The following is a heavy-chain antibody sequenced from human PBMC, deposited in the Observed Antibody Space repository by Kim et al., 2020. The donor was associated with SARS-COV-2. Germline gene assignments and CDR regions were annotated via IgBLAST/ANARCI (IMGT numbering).Heavy chain of an antibody. D-gene: IGHD3-9*01. J-gene: IGHJ4*02. CDR2: ISSSSSYI. CDR3: ARDLRRSIILTGAIDY. V-gene: IGHV3-21*01. CDR1: GFTFSSYS. Sequence: GGSLRLSCAASGFTFSSYSMNWVRQAPGKGLEWVSSISSSSSYIYYADSVKGRFTISRDNAKNSLYLQMNSLRAEDTAVYYCARDLRRSIILTGAIDYWGQGTLVTVSS.